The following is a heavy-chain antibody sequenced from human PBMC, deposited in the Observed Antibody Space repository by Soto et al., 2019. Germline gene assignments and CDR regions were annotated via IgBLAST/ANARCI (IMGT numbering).Heavy chain of an antibody. Sequence: QVQLVESGGGVVQPGRSLRLSCAASGFTFSSYAMHWVRQAPGKGLEWVAVISYDGSNKYYADSVKGRFTISRDNSKNTLYLQMNSLRAEDTAVYYCAREGYDSSPGAFHIWGQGTMVTVSS. V-gene: IGHV3-30-3*01. CDR1: GFTFSSYA. CDR3: AREGYDSSPGAFHI. J-gene: IGHJ3*02. CDR2: ISYDGSNK. D-gene: IGHD3-22*01.